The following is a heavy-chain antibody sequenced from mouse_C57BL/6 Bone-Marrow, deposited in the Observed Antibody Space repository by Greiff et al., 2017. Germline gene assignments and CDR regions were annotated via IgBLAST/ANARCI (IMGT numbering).Heavy chain of an antibody. D-gene: IGHD1-1*01. J-gene: IGHJ2*01. CDR1: GYTFTSYW. V-gene: IGHV1-59*01. Sequence: VQLQQPGAELVRPGTSVKLSCKASGYTFTSYWMHWVKQRPGQGLEWIGVIDPSDSYTNYNQKFKGKATLTVDKSSSTAYMQLSSLTSEDSAVYYCAVDYGSSYDYFDYWGQGTTLTVSS. CDR3: AVDYGSSYDYFDY. CDR2: IDPSDSYT.